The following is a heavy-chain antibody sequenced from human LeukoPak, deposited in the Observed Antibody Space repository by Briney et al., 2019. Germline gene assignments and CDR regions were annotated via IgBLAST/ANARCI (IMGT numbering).Heavy chain of an antibody. D-gene: IGHD6-13*01. CDR1: GFTFRSYG. CDR2: IWYDGSNK. J-gene: IGHJ4*02. V-gene: IGHV3-33*06. CDR3: AKSGVSSIAAAGPLDY. Sequence: GGSLRLSCAASGFTFRSYGMHWVRQAPGKGLAWVAVIWYDGSNKYYADSVKGRFTISRDNSKNTLYLQMNSLRAEDTAVYYCAKSGVSSIAAAGPLDYWGQGTLVTVSS.